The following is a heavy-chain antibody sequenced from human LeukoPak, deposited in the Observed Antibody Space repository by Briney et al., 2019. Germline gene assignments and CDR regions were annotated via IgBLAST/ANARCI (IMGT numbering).Heavy chain of an antibody. J-gene: IGHJ4*02. CDR1: GFTFSSYA. D-gene: IGHD5-18*01. V-gene: IGHV3-23*01. CDR2: ISGSGGST. CDR3: AKGGYSYGDFDH. Sequence: GGSLRLSCADSGFTFSSYAMSWVRQAPGKGLEWVSAISGSGGSTYYADSVKGRFTISRDNSKNTLYLQMNSLRAEDTAVYYCAKGGYSYGDFDHWGQGTLVTVSS.